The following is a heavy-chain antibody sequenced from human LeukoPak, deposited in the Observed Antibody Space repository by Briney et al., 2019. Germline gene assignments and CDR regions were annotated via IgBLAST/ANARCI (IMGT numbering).Heavy chain of an antibody. Sequence: PETLSLTCAVDGGSFRGYYWSWIRQPPGKGLEWIGEINHSGSTNYNPSLKSRVTISVDTSKNQFSLKLSSVTAADTAVYYCARGAAAAGTALGDYWGQGTLVTVSS. V-gene: IGHV4-34*01. J-gene: IGHJ4*02. D-gene: IGHD6-13*01. CDR1: GGSFRGYY. CDR2: INHSGST. CDR3: ARGAAAAGTALGDY.